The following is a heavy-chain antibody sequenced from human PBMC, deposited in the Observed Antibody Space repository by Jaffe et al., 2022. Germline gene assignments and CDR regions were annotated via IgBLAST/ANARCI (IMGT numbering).Heavy chain of an antibody. Sequence: QVQLVESGGGVVQPGGSLRLSCAASGFTFSSYGMHWVRQAPGKGLEWVAFIRYDGSNKYYADSVKGRFTISRDNSKNTLYLQMNSLRAEDTAVYYCAKRGSIGGVVVVAAIDYWGQGTLVTVSS. CDR2: IRYDGSNK. CDR3: AKRGSIGGVVVVAAIDY. V-gene: IGHV3-30*02. J-gene: IGHJ4*02. CDR1: GFTFSSYG. D-gene: IGHD2-15*01.